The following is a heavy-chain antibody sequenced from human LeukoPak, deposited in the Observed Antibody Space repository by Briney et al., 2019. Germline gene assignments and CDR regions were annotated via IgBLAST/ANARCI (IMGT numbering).Heavy chain of an antibody. CDR2: ISGSGGST. V-gene: IGHV3-23*01. J-gene: IGHJ5*02. CDR3: AKDYWERGTAAT. D-gene: IGHD2-2*01. CDR1: GFTFNSYA. Sequence: RSGGSLRLSCAASGFTFNSYAMSWVRQAPGKGLEWVSAISGSGGSTYFADSLKGRFTISRDNSRNTLYLQMNSLRAEDTAVYYCAKDYWERGTAATWGQGTLVTVSS.